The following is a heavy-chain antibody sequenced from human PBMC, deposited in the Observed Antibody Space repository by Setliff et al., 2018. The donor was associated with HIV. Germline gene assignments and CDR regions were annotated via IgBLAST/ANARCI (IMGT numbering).Heavy chain of an antibody. J-gene: IGHJ3*02. CDR3: ARRDGRSMNAFEI. V-gene: IGHV5-51*01. D-gene: IGHD6-13*01. CDR2: IYPDDSNI. CDR1: DYTFTTYW. Sequence: RGESLKISCKALDYTFTTYWIGWVRQKPGEGLEWMGIIYPDDSNIRYNPSFQSHVTISADKSIATAYLQVNDLKTSDTATYYCARRDGRSMNAFEIWGPGTMVTVTS.